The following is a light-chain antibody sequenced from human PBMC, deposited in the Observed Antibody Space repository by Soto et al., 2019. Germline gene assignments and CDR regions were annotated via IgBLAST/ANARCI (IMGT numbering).Light chain of an antibody. V-gene: IGLV2-14*01. Sequence: QSALTQPASVSGSPGQSITISSTGTSSDVGGYNYVSWYQQHPGKAPKLMIYDVSNRPSGVSNRFSGSKSGNTASLTISGLQAEDEADYYCSSYTSSSTLYVFGTGTKLT. CDR3: SSYTSSSTLYV. CDR2: DVS. J-gene: IGLJ1*01. CDR1: SSDVGGYNY.